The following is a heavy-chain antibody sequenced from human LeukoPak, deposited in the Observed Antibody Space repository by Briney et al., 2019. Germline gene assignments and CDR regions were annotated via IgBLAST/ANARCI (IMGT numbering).Heavy chain of an antibody. D-gene: IGHD6-19*01. V-gene: IGHV3-23*01. CDR2: ISAGGGST. CDR3: AKNGYSSGWYPEN. J-gene: IGHJ4*02. CDR1: GFTFSSYV. Sequence: GGSLRLSCAASGFTFSSYVMSWARQAPGEGLEWGLEWVSAISAGGGSTYCADSVKGRFTISRDNSKNTLYLQMNSLRGEDTAIYYCAKNGYSSGWYPENWGQGTLVTVSS.